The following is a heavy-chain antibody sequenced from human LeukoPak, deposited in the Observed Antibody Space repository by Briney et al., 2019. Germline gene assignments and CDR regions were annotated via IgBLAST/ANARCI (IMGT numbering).Heavy chain of an antibody. J-gene: IGHJ4*02. V-gene: IGHV4-39*01. CDR1: GDSISSSLYY. CDR2: IYYTGSS. Sequence: SETLSPTCTVSGDSISSSLYYWVWIRQPPGRGLEWIGSIYYTGSSYYNPSLKSRVTLSVDTSRNQFSLKLSSVTGADPAVYHCARQLALWGERTLVTVSS. CDR3: ARQLAL.